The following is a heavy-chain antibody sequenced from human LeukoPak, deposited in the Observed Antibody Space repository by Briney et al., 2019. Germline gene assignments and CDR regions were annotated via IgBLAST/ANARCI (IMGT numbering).Heavy chain of an antibody. CDR3: AKGEYSSSSMALWYFDY. D-gene: IGHD6-6*01. CDR1: GFTFSSYG. Sequence: GGSLRLSCAASGFTFSSYGMHWVRQAPGKGLEWVAVISYDGSNKYYADSVKGRFTISRDNSKNTLYLQMNSLRAEDTAVYYCAKGEYSSSSMALWYFDYWGQGTLVTVSS. CDR2: ISYDGSNK. V-gene: IGHV3-30*18. J-gene: IGHJ4*02.